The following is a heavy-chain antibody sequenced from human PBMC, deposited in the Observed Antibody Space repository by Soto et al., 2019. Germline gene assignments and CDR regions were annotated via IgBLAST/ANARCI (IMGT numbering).Heavy chain of an antibody. CDR3: ASTAHSSGWYSGGFDY. D-gene: IGHD6-19*01. V-gene: IGHV4-59*01. Sequence: SETLSLTCTGSGGSISSYYWSWIRQPPGKGLEWIGYIYYSGSTNYNPSLKSRVTISVDTSKNQFSLKLSSVTAADTAVYYCASTAHSSGWYSGGFDYWGQGTLVTVS. CDR1: GGSISSYY. J-gene: IGHJ4*02. CDR2: IYYSGST.